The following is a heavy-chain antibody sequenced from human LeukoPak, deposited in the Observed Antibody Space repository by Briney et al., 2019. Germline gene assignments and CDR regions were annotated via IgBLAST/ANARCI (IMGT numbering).Heavy chain of an antibody. J-gene: IGHJ4*02. CDR3: ARGAPPDS. Sequence: TSETLSLTCIVSGASFNTGDYYWNWIRQHPGKGLEWIGYIYNSGSTYYNPSLKRRVTISVDTSKNHFSLRLTSVTAADSAVYYCARGAPPDSWGQGTLVTVSS. V-gene: IGHV4-31*03. CDR1: GASFNTGDYY. CDR2: IYNSGST.